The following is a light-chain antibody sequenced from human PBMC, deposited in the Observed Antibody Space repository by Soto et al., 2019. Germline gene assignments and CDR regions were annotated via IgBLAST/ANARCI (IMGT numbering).Light chain of an antibody. J-gene: IGLJ2*01. CDR1: SSNIGQNT. CDR3: AAWDDGLIGSVA. CDR2: RND. Sequence: QAVLTQPPSASGTPGQRVTISCSGDSSNIGQNTVSWFQQLPGTAPQLLIYRNDQRPSGVPERFSGSKSGTSASLTISGLRSDDEADYYCAAWDDGLIGSVAFGGGTKVTVL. V-gene: IGLV1-44*01.